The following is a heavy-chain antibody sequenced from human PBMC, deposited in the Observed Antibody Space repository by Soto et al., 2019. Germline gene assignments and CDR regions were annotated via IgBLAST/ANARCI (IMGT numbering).Heavy chain of an antibody. D-gene: IGHD6-13*01. J-gene: IGHJ4*02. CDR1: GYSFSTYW. V-gene: IGHV5-51*01. CDR2: IYPGDSDT. Sequence: GESLKISCTGSGYSFSTYWIAWVRQMPGKGLGWMGIIYPGDSDTRYSPSFQGQVTISADKSISAAYLQWSSLKASDTAMYYCARHSIAGFDYWGQGTLVTVSS. CDR3: ARHSIAGFDY.